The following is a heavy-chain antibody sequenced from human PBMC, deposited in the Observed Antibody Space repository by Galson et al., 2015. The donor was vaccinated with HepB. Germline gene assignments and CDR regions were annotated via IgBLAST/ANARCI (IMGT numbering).Heavy chain of an antibody. V-gene: IGHV1-2*06. CDR2: IQPHSGVI. D-gene: IGHD3-10*01. Sequence: SVKVSCKASGYIFTDYFLHWVRQVPGQGLEWMGRIQPHSGVIKYAQKFQDRVTMTRDTSVNTAFMELSRLTSDDTAVYYCARDPSLVHSLGSDNWFDPWGQGTLVTVSS. CDR1: GYIFTDYF. J-gene: IGHJ5*02. CDR3: ARDPSLVHSLGSDNWFDP.